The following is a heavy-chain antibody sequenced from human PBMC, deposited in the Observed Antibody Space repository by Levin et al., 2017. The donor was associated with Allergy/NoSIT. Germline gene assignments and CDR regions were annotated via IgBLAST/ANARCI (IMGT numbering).Heavy chain of an antibody. CDR1: GFSLSTSGVG. D-gene: IGHD6-19*01. J-gene: IGHJ4*02. V-gene: IGHV2-5*02. CDR2: IYWDDDK. Sequence: QTLSLTCTFSGFSLSTSGVGVGWIRQPPGKALEWLALIYWDDDKRYSPSLKSRLTITKDTSKNQVVLTMTNMDPVDTATYYCAHVSSGWRYFDYWGQGTLVTVSS. CDR3: AHVSSGWRYFDY.